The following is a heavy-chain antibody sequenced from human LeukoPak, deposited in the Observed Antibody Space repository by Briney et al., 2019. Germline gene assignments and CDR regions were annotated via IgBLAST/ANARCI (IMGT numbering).Heavy chain of an antibody. J-gene: IGHJ6*03. CDR1: GGSISSSSYY. CDR3: ARPMTNIVVVPAPDDYYMDV. D-gene: IGHD2-2*01. V-gene: IGHV4-39*01. CDR2: IYYSGST. Sequence: PSETLSLTCTVSGGSISSSSYYWGWIRQPPGKGLEWIGSIYYSGSTYYNPSLKSRVTISVDTSKNQFSLKLSSVTAADTAVYYCARPMTNIVVVPAPDDYYMDVWGKGTTVTVSS.